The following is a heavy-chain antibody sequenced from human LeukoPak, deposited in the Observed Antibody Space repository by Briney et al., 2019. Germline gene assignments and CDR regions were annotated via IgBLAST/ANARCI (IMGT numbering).Heavy chain of an antibody. D-gene: IGHD1-1*01. Sequence: ASVKVSCKASGGTFSSYAISWVRQAPGQGLEWMGGIIPIFGTANYAQKFQGRVTITTDESTSTAYMELSSLRSEDTAVYCCARDPDDDDAFDIWGQGTMVIVSS. CDR1: GGTFSSYA. J-gene: IGHJ3*02. CDR2: IIPIFGTA. CDR3: ARDPDDDDAFDI. V-gene: IGHV1-69*05.